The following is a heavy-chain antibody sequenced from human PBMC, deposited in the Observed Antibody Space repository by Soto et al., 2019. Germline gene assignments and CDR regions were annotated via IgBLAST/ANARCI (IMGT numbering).Heavy chain of an antibody. V-gene: IGHV3-23*04. CDR2: IIGGRGTT. CDR1: GYTFSSYA. D-gene: IGHD4-17*01. J-gene: IGHJ4*02. Sequence: VQLVQSGAEVKKPGASVKVSCKASGYTFSSYAMSWVRQAPGKGLEWVSGIIGGRGTTNYADSVKGRFTISRDSSENTLYLQMNSLRAEDTAVYYCAKEGRDTTVTTGFDSWGQGTLVTVSS. CDR3: AKEGRDTTVTTGFDS.